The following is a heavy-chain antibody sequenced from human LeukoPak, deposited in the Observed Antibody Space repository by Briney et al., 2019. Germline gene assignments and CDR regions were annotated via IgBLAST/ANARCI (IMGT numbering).Heavy chain of an antibody. CDR2: ISSSSSTI. CDR1: GFTFSSYS. Sequence: PGGSLRLSCAASGFTFSSYSMNWVRQAPGKGLEWVSYISSSSSTIYYADSVKGRFTISRDNAKNSLYLQMNSLRAEDTAVYYCAKGNLDGDYRKNHYYYMDVWGKGTTVTVSS. V-gene: IGHV3-48*04. J-gene: IGHJ6*03. CDR3: AKGNLDGDYRKNHYYYMDV. D-gene: IGHD4-17*01.